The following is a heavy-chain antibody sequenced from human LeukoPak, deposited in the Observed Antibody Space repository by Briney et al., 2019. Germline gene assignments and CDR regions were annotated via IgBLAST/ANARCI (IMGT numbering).Heavy chain of an antibody. CDR2: ISYGGTSK. V-gene: IGHV3-30-3*01. Sequence: PGPSLRLSCAASGFIFSGYDMHWVRQAPGKGPEWLALISYGGTSKDYADSVKGRFTISRDNSKNTLYLQMNSLRGEDRAVYYCARGVGSYGYEYYYGLDVWGQGTTVTVSS. CDR1: GFIFSGYD. CDR3: ARGVGSYGYEYYYGLDV. D-gene: IGHD5-18*01. J-gene: IGHJ6*02.